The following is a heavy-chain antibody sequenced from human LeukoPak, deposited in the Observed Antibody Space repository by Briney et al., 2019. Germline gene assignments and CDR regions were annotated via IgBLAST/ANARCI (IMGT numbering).Heavy chain of an antibody. CDR1: GGTFSSYA. V-gene: IGHV1-69*13. D-gene: IGHD4-17*01. CDR3: ERDRNYGDYRGEFTY. J-gene: IGHJ4*02. CDR2: IIPIFGTA. Sequence: SVKVSCKASGGTFSSYAISWVRQAPGQGLEWMGGIIPIFGTANYAQKFQGRVTITADESTSTAYMELSSLRSEDTAVYYCERDRNYGDYRGEFTYWGQGTLVTVSS.